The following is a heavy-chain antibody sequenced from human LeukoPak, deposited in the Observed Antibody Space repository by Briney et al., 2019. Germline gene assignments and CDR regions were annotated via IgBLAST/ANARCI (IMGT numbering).Heavy chain of an antibody. CDR3: AREGLYGDYVWSLDY. V-gene: IGHV4-61*01. Sequence: SETLSLTCTVSGGSVSSGSYYWSWIRQPPGKGLELIGYIYYSGSTNYNPSLKSRVTISVDTSKNQFSLKLSSVTAADTAVYYCAREGLYGDYVWSLDYWGQGTLVTVSS. CDR1: GGSVSSGSYY. D-gene: IGHD4-17*01. CDR2: IYYSGST. J-gene: IGHJ4*02.